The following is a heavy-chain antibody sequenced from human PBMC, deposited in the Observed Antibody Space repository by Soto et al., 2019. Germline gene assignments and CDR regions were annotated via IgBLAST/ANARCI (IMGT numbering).Heavy chain of an antibody. CDR1: GGSISSYY. CDR3: ARGEELSDSFDN. Sequence: SETLSLTCTVSGGSISSYYWSWIRQPPGKGLEWIGYIYYSGSTNYNPSLKSRVTISVDTSKNQFSLKLSSVTAADTAVYYCARGEELSDSFDNWGQGTLVTVSS. V-gene: IGHV4-59*01. CDR2: IYYSGST. J-gene: IGHJ4*02. D-gene: IGHD3-16*02.